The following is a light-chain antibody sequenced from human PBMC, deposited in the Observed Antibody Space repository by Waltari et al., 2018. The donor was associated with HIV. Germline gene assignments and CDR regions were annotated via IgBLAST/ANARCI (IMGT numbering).Light chain of an antibody. Sequence: QSALTQPRSVSGSPGQSVTISCTGTSSDVGRYNYVSWYQHHPGKAPKLMIYDVNQRPSGVPDRFSGSKSGNTASLTISGLQAEDEADYFCCSYSGTYVFGTGTKVTVL. CDR3: CSYSGTYV. J-gene: IGLJ1*01. CDR2: DVN. CDR1: SSDVGRYNY. V-gene: IGLV2-11*01.